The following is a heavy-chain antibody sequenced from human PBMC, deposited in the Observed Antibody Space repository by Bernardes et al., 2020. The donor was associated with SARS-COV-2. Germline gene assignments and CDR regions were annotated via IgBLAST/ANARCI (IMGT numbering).Heavy chain of an antibody. CDR2: IRKKANSYTT. J-gene: IGHJ4*02. Sequence: GGSLRLSCAASGFTFSDHYMDWVRQPPGKGLEWVGRIRKKANSYTTQYAASVKGRFTISRDDSKNSLYLQMNSLRTEDTAVYYCARATIAVPAYFEYWGQGTLVTVSS. CDR1: GFTFSDHY. D-gene: IGHD6-19*01. V-gene: IGHV3-72*01. CDR3: ARATIAVPAYFEY.